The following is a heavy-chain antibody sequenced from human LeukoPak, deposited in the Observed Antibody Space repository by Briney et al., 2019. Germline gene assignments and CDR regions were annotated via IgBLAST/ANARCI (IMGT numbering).Heavy chain of an antibody. CDR2: IYSGGST. CDR1: GFTVSSNY. D-gene: IGHD3-22*01. J-gene: IGHJ5*02. CDR3: ARGIYDSSGENWFDP. Sequence: PGGSLRLSCAASGFTVSSNYMSWVRQAPGKGLEWVSVIYSGGSTYYADSVKGRFTISRDNSKNTLYLQMNSLRAEDTAVYYCARGIYDSSGENWFDPWGQGTLVTVSS. V-gene: IGHV3-53*01.